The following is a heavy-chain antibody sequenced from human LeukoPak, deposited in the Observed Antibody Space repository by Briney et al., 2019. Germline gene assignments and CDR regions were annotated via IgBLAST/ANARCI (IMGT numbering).Heavy chain of an antibody. V-gene: IGHV3-23*01. J-gene: IGHJ4*02. CDR1: GFTFSSYA. Sequence: GGSLRLSCAASGFTFSSYAMNWVRQAPGKGLEWVSAISGGGASTYYADSVKGRFTISRDNSKNTLYLQMNSLRAEDTAVYYCAKASSGQWLAFDYWGQGTLVTVSS. CDR3: AKASSGQWLAFDY. D-gene: IGHD6-19*01. CDR2: ISGGGAST.